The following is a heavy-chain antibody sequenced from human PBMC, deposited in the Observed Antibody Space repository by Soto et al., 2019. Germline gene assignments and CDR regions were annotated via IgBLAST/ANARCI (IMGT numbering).Heavy chain of an antibody. Sequence: GESLKISCTGFGYTFTTFWISWVRQMPGKVLEWMGRVDPRDSSVNYNPSFQGRVTISVDKSISTAYLQWGSLKASDTAMYYCARLFCSTSTCDSWFDPWGQGXLVTVYS. D-gene: IGHD2-2*01. CDR1: GYTFTTFW. CDR3: ARLFCSTSTCDSWFDP. J-gene: IGHJ5*02. CDR2: VDPRDSSV. V-gene: IGHV5-10-1*01.